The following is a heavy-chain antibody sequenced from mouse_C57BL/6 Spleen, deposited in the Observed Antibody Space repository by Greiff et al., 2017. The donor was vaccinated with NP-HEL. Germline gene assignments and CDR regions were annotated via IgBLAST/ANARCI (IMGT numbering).Heavy chain of an antibody. CDR2: INPSSGYT. CDR1: GYTFTSYW. D-gene: IGHD2-3*01. V-gene: IGHV1-7*01. Sequence: VQLQQSGAELAKPGASVKLSCKASGYTFTSYWMHWVKQRPGQGLEWIGDINPSSGYTKYNQKFKDKATLTADKSSSTAYMQLSSLTYEDSSVYYCAASYDCYPCYAMDYWGQGTSVTVSS. J-gene: IGHJ4*01. CDR3: AASYDCYPCYAMDY.